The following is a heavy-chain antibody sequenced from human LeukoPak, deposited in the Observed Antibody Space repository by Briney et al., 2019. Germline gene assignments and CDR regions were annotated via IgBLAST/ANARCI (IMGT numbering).Heavy chain of an antibody. CDR2: INSDGSST. CDR1: GFTFSSYW. J-gene: IGHJ3*02. V-gene: IGHV3-74*01. D-gene: IGHD6-19*01. CDR3: AKGLGAVAYDAFDI. Sequence: GGSLRLSCAASGFTFSSYWMHWVRHAPGKGLVWVSRINSDGSSTSYADSVKGRFTISRDNSKNTLYLQMNSLRAEDTAVYYCAKGLGAVAYDAFDIWGQGTMVTVSS.